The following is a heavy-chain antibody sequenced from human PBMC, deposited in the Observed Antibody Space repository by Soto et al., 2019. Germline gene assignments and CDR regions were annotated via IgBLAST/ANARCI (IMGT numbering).Heavy chain of an antibody. Sequence: PGWSLRLSCEVSGFTFSMYSMSWVRQSPGKGLEWVAKIPQDGVDGHYADSVKGRFIISRDNGKNSLHLQLNNLRAEDTAVYYCARDHLILPAHDFFYGSDVWGRGAAVTVSS. CDR2: IPQDGVDG. CDR3: ARDHLILPAHDFFYGSDV. J-gene: IGHJ6*02. D-gene: IGHD2-21*02. V-gene: IGHV3-7*03. CDR1: GFTFSMYS.